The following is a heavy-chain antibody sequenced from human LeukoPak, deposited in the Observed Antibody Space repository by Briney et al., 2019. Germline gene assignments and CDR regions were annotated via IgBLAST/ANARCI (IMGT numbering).Heavy chain of an antibody. CDR3: ARDSGTYSSASYYDY. V-gene: IGHV1-18*01. Sequence: ASVKVSCKASGYTFTSYGISWVRQAPGQGLEWMGWISAYNGNTNYAQKLQGRVTMTTDTSTSTAYMELRSLRSDDTAVYYCARDSGTYSSASYYDYWGQGTLVTVSS. J-gene: IGHJ4*02. D-gene: IGHD3-10*01. CDR1: GYTFTSYG. CDR2: ISAYNGNT.